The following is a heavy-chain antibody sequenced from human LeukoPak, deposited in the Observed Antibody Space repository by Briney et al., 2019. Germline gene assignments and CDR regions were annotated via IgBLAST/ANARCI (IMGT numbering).Heavy chain of an antibody. Sequence: PGGSLRLSCAASGFTFSDYYMGWIRQAPGKGLEWISYVTNNNGAMFYAGSLEGRFTISRDNAKNSLHLQMNSLRAEDTAVYYCTRDPSEASHPYYFDYWGQGILVTVSS. CDR3: TRDPSEASHPYYFDY. CDR2: VTNNNGAM. J-gene: IGHJ4*02. D-gene: IGHD6-25*01. CDR1: GFTFSDYY. V-gene: IGHV3-11*04.